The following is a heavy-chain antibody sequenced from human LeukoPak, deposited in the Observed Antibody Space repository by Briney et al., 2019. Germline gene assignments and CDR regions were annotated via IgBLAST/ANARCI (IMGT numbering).Heavy chain of an antibody. Sequence: GGSLRLSCAASGFTFRNYWMGWVRQAPGKGLEWVANTKPDGSAEYYADSVRGRFTASRDNANNLLYLQMNRLRAEDTAVYYCARDGGLHTIFDYWGQGTLLTVSS. D-gene: IGHD2-15*01. J-gene: IGHJ4*02. CDR3: ARDGGLHTIFDY. V-gene: IGHV3-7*01. CDR2: TKPDGSAE. CDR1: GFTFRNYW.